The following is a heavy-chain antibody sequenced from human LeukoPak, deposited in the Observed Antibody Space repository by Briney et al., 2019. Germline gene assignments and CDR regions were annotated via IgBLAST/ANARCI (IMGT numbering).Heavy chain of an antibody. Sequence: PSETLSLTCTVSGGSISSHYWSWIWQPPGKGLEWIGYIYYSGSTNYNPSLKSRVTISVDTSKNQFSLKLSSVTAADTAVYYCARRGAGDAFDIWGQGTMVTVSS. CDR1: GGSISSHY. D-gene: IGHD1-26*01. J-gene: IGHJ3*02. CDR2: IYYSGST. V-gene: IGHV4-59*11. CDR3: ARRGAGDAFDI.